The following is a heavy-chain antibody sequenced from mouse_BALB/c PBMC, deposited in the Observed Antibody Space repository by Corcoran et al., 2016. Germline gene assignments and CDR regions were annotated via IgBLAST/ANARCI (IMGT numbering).Heavy chain of an antibody. J-gene: IGHJ1*01. Sequence: VQLQQSGAELARPGASVKLSCKASGYTFTDYYINWVKQRTGQGLEWIGEIYPGSGNTYYNEKFKGKATLTADKSSSTAYMQLSSLTSEDSAVHFCARGGYGSSYGYFDVWGAGTTVTVSS. CDR1: GYTFTDYY. CDR3: ARGGYGSSYGYFDV. D-gene: IGHD1-1*01. V-gene: IGHV1-77*01. CDR2: IYPGSGNT.